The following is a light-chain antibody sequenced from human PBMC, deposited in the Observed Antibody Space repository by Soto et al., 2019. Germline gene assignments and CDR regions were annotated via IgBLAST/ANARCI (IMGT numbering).Light chain of an antibody. CDR2: DAS. V-gene: IGKV1-33*01. Sequence: ASLWDRVTITCQASQGISKFLNWYQQKPGKAPKLLIFDASDLETGVPSRFSGHRSGTDFSFTISSLQPEDIATYYCQQYDNYPLTFGLGTKVDIK. CDR1: QGISKF. J-gene: IGKJ4*02. CDR3: QQYDNYPLT.